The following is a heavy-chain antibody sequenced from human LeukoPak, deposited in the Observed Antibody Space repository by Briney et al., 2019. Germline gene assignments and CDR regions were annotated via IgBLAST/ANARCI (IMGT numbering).Heavy chain of an antibody. J-gene: IGHJ4*02. CDR3: AKDQLIQYTPTFEQWLARLPSYFDY. D-gene: IGHD6-19*01. V-gene: IGHV3-23*01. Sequence: GGSLRLSCAASGFTFSSYAMSWVRQAPGKGLEWVSAISGSGGSTYYADSVKGRFTISRDNSKNTLYLQMNSLRAEDTAVYYCAKDQLIQYTPTFEQWLARLPSYFDYWGQGTLVTVSS. CDR2: ISGSGGST. CDR1: GFTFSSYA.